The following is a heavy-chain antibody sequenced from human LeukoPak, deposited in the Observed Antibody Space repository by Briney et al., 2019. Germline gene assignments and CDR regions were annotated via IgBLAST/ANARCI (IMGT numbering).Heavy chain of an antibody. J-gene: IGHJ4*02. D-gene: IGHD4-17*01. Sequence: GGSLRLSCAASGFTVSSNYMSWVRQAPGKGLEWVSVIYSGGSIYYADSVKGRFTISRDNSKNTLYLQMNSLRAEDTAVYYCAGVRVTTTLIDYWGQGTLVTVSS. CDR1: GFTVSSNY. CDR2: IYSGGSI. CDR3: AGVRVTTTLIDY. V-gene: IGHV3-53*01.